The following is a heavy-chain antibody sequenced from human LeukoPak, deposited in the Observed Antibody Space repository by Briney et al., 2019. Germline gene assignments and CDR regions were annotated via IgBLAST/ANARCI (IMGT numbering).Heavy chain of an antibody. D-gene: IGHD6-6*01. CDR3: ARGNIGARALYCFDC. J-gene: IGHJ4*02. Sequence: PGGSLRLSGAASGFTVSSTCMTWVRQGPGKGLEWVSVIFSGGGTYYADSVKGRITISRDNSKNTLYLQMHSLRPEDTAIYYCARGNIGARALYCFDCWGQGTLITVSS. CDR1: GFTVSSTC. CDR2: IFSGGGT. V-gene: IGHV3-66*01.